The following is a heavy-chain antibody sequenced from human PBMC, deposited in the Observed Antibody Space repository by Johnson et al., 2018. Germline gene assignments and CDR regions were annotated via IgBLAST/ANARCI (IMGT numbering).Heavy chain of an antibody. CDR1: HGSISRYY. CDR2: INTSGST. J-gene: IGHJ6*03. CDR3: VRAARDNSYYYMDV. Sequence: QVQLQESGPGLVKPSEPLSLICIVSHGSISRYYWSWIRQSAGKGLEWIGRINTSGSTKYNPSLNSRVTISLNTSKNQFSLKLTSVGAADTAVYFCVRAARDNSYYYMDVWGKGTTVTVSS. V-gene: IGHV4-4*07.